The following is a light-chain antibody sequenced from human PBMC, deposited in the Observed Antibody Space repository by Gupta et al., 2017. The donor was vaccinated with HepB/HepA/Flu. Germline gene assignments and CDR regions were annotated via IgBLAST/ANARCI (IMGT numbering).Light chain of an antibody. J-gene: IGKJ1*01. CDR2: GAS. CDR1: QRVSSNY. Sequence: EIVLTQSPGTLSLSPVERATLSCRASQRVSSNYLAWYQQKPGQAPRLLIYGASSRATGIPDRFSGSGSGTDFTLTISRLEPEDFTMYYCQQYGSSPWTFGQGTKVEIK. V-gene: IGKV3-20*01. CDR3: QQYGSSPWT.